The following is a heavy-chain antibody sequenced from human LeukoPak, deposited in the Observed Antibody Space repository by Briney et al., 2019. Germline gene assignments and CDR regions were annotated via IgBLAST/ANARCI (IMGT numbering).Heavy chain of an antibody. CDR1: GGSISSGSYY. CDR3: ARDHYDFHFDY. V-gene: IGHV4-61*02. J-gene: IGHJ4*02. CDR2: IYTGGST. Sequence: KPSQTLSLTCTVSGGSISSGSYYWSWIRQPAGKGLEWIGRIYTGGSTNYNPSLKSRVTISVDTSKNQFSLKLSSVTAADTAVYYCARDHYDFHFDYWGQGTLVTVSS. D-gene: IGHD3-3*01.